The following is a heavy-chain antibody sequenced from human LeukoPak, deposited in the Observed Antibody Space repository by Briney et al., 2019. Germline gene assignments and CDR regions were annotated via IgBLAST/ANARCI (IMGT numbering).Heavy chain of an antibody. J-gene: IGHJ4*02. CDR3: ASQSPSGYSYGYSFDY. CDR2: LYTSGST. D-gene: IGHD5-18*01. CDR1: GGSISSYY. V-gene: IGHV4-4*07. Sequence: SETLSLTCTVSGGSISSYYWSWIRQPAGKGLEWIGRLYTSGSTNYNPSLKSRVTMSIDTSTNQFSLKLSSVTAADTAVYYCASQSPSGYSYGYSFDYWGQGTLVTVPP.